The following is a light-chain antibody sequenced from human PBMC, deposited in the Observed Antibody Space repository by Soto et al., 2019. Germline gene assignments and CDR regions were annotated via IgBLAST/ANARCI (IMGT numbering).Light chain of an antibody. J-gene: IGKJ1*01. V-gene: IGKV1-39*01. CDR2: AAS. CDR3: QQSSSSART. CDR1: QSISRY. Sequence: DIRMTHAPSSLSASVGDRFSITCQSIQSISRYLNWYQQKPGKAPKLLIYAASTLQSGVPSRFSGSGSGTDFSLTISSLQPEDFATYSCQQSSSSARTLGQGTKV.